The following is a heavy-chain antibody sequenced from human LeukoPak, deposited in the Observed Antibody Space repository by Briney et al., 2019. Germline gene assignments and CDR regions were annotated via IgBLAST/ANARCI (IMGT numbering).Heavy chain of an antibody. V-gene: IGHV4-59*02. CDR3: AREVATISREYYFDN. CDR1: GGSVSGSY. D-gene: IGHD5-12*01. J-gene: IGHJ4*02. CDR2: IYYSGAT. Sequence: KPSETLSLTCTVSGGSVSGSYWSWVRQSPGKGLEWIGYIYYSGATNYNPSLKSRVSISIDTSKNQFSLKLSSVTPADTAVYYCAREVATISREYYFDNWGQGTLVTVSS.